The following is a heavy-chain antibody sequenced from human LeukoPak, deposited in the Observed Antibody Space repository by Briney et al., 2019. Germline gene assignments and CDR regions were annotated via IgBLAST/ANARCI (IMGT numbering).Heavy chain of an antibody. CDR3: ARDERYDSSGYPFDY. V-gene: IGHV1-2*02. J-gene: IGHJ4*02. CDR1: GYTFTSYG. CDR2: INPNSGGT. Sequence: ASVKVSCKASGYTFTSYGINWVRQAPGQGLEWMGWINPNSGGTNYAQKFQGRVTMTRDTSINTAYMELSRLRSDDTAVYYCARDERYDSSGYPFDYWGQGTLVTVSS. D-gene: IGHD3-22*01.